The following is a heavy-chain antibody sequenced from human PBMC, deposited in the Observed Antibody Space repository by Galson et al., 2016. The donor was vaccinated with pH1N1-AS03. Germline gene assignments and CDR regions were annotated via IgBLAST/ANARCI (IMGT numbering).Heavy chain of an antibody. D-gene: IGHD1-1*01. Sequence: CAISGDSVSSNSAAWNWIGLSPSRGLEWLGRTYYRSRWKNDYAVSVKSRIIINPDTSKNQFSLQLNSVTPEDTAIYYCAGMQLGALHFWGRGTLVTVSS. V-gene: IGHV6-1*01. CDR1: GDSVSSNSAA. CDR2: TYYRSRWKN. CDR3: AGMQLGALHF. J-gene: IGHJ4*02.